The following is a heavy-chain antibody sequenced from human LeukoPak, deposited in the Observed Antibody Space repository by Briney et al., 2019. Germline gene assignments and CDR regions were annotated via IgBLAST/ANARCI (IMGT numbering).Heavy chain of an antibody. CDR2: IKSKGSGGTT. V-gene: IGHV3-15*01. J-gene: IGHJ4*02. CDR1: GFNFNIAW. CDR3: ASVRDPTTWSLNY. Sequence: AGSLRLSCAASGFNFNIAWMTWVRQAPGKGLEWVGRIKSKGSGGTTDYAAPVKGRFTISRDDSENRLYWQMNSLKSEDTGVYHCASVRDPTTWSLNYWGQGTLVIVSS. D-gene: IGHD3-9*01.